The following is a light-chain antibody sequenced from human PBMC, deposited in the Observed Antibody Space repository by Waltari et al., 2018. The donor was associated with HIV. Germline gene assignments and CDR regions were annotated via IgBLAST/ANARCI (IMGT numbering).Light chain of an antibody. V-gene: IGKV1-5*03. CDR1: QSISTW. Sequence: DIQVTQSPSTLSASVGDRVTITCRASQSISTWLAWHQQKPGKAPKLLIYKASSLESGVPSMFSGSGSGTEFTLTITSLQPDDFATYYCQQYKTTSGTFGQGTKVEIK. J-gene: IGKJ1*01. CDR3: QQYKTTSGT. CDR2: KAS.